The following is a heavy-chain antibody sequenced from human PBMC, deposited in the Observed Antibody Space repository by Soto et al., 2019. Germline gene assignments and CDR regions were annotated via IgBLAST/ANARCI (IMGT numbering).Heavy chain of an antibody. CDR2: IFYSGSSVST. V-gene: IGHV4-59*01. CDR3: ARTALGWFDP. Sequence: PAETLCLTCSVSVGSISIYYWSWIRQPPGKGLEWIGYIFYSGSSVSTNYNPSLKSRVTISVDTSKKQFSLKLSSVTAADTVVYYCARTALGWFDPWGQGTLVTVSS. J-gene: IGHJ5*02. D-gene: IGHD2-21*02. CDR1: VGSISIYY.